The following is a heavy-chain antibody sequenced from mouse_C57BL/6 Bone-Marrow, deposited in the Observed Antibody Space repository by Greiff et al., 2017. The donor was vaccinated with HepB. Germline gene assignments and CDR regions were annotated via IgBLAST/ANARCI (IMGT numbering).Heavy chain of an antibody. V-gene: IGHV5-6*01. CDR1: GFTFSSYG. CDR2: ISSGGSYT. J-gene: IGHJ2*01. Sequence: EVQLVESGGDLVNPGGSLKLSCAASGFTFSSYGMSWVRQTPDKRLEWVATISSGGSYTYYPDSVKGRFTISRDNAKNTLYLQMSSLKSEDTAMYYCARHGWLDYFDYWGQGTTLTVSS. D-gene: IGHD2-3*01. CDR3: ARHGWLDYFDY.